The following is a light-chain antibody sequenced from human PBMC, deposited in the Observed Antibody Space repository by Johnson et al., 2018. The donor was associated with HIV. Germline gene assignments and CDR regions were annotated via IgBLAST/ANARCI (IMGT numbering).Light chain of an antibody. Sequence: QSVFTQPPSVSAAPGQKVTISCSGSSSNIGPFYVSWYQQLPGTAPKLLIYEKNKRPLGIPDRFSGSKSGTSATLGITGLQTGDEADYYCGAWDASLSTGGVFGTGTKVTVL. J-gene: IGLJ1*01. V-gene: IGLV1-51*02. CDR3: GAWDASLSTGGV. CDR2: EKN. CDR1: SSNIGPFY.